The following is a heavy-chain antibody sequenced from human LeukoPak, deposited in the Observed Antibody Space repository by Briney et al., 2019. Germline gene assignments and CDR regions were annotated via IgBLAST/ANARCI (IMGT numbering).Heavy chain of an antibody. CDR1: GSTFSNYA. CDR3: ARDEGGDGYNLNY. CDR2: ISRSGGST. J-gene: IGHJ4*02. Sequence: RSGGSLRLSCAASGSTFSNYAMSWVRQAPGKGLEWVSAISRSGGSTYYADSVKGRFTISRDNSKSTLYLQMNSLRAEDTAVYYCARDEGGDGYNLNYWGQGTLVTVSS. D-gene: IGHD5-24*01. V-gene: IGHV3-23*01.